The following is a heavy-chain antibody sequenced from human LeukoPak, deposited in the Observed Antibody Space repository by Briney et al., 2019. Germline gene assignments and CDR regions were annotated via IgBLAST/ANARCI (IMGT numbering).Heavy chain of an antibody. CDR2: IIPIFGTA. Sequence: SVKVSCKASGGTFSSYAISWVRQAPGQGLEWMGGIIPIFGTANYAQKYQGRVTITTDESTSTAYMELSSLRSDDTATYYCARDASNWSAFDSWGQGTLVIVSS. CDR1: GGTFSSYA. D-gene: IGHD1-20*01. V-gene: IGHV1-69*05. CDR3: ARDASNWSAFDS. J-gene: IGHJ5*01.